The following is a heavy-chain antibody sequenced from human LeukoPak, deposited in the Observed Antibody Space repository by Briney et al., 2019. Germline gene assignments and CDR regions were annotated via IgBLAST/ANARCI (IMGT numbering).Heavy chain of an antibody. CDR2: IYYSGNT. CDR3: ARDRGYSSSWSHTNYFDY. D-gene: IGHD6-13*01. CDR1: GGSISSSYY. V-gene: IGHV4-39*02. J-gene: IGHJ4*02. Sequence: SETLSLTCTVSGGSISSSYYWGWIRQPPGKGLEWIGSIYYSGNTYYNPSLKSRVTISVDTSKNQFSLKLSSVTAADTAVYYCARDRGYSSSWSHTNYFDYWGQGTLVTVSS.